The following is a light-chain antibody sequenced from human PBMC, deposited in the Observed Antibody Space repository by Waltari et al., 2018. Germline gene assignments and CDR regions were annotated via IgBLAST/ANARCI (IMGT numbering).Light chain of an antibody. CDR3: QQYGSSPLT. CDR1: QSVSSSY. J-gene: IGKJ4*01. Sequence: EIVLTQSPGTLSLSPGERATLSCRASQSVSSSYLAWYQQKPGQAPRLLISGASSRATGIPYRFSGSGSGTDFTLTISRLEPEDFAVYYCQQYGSSPLTFGGGTKVEIK. V-gene: IGKV3-20*01. CDR2: GAS.